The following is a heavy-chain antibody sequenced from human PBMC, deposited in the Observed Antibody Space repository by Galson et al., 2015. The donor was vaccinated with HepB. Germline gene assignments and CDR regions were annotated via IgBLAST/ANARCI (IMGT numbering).Heavy chain of an antibody. Sequence: SLRLFCAASGFTFSSYWMSWVRQTPGKGLEWVANIKQDGSEIYYVESVKGRFTISRDNAKNSLYLQSNSLRVDDTATYYCARDRQWLASYFYYYDMDVWGQGTTVTVSS. D-gene: IGHD6-19*01. CDR3: ARDRQWLASYFYYYDMDV. CDR2: IKQDGSEI. J-gene: IGHJ6*02. V-gene: IGHV3-7*03. CDR1: GFTFSSYW.